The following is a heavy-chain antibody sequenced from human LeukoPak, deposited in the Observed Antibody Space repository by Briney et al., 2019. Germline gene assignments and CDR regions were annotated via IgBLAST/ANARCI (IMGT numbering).Heavy chain of an antibody. CDR3: ARDLGTMVVVVLFHS. CDR1: GFIFSDYS. CDR2: IDRSSDYT. V-gene: IGHV3-21*01. J-gene: IGHJ4*02. Sequence: KTGGSLRLSCAASGFIFSDYSMNWVRQAPGKGLEWVSSIDRSSDYTYYADSVKGRFTISRDNAKNSLYLQMNSLRAEDTAVYYCARDLGTMVVVVLFHSWGQGTLVTVSS. D-gene: IGHD3-22*01.